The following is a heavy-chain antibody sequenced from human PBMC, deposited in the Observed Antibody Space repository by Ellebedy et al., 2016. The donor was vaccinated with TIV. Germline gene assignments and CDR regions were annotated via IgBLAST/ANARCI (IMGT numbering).Heavy chain of an antibody. V-gene: IGHV4-59*12. CDR1: GGSISSYY. CDR2: IYYSGST. Sequence: SETLSLTXTVPGGSISSYYWSWIRQPPGKGLEWIGYIYYSGSTNYNPSLKSRVTISVDTSKNQFSLKLSSVTAADTAVYYCAGTNSDYWGQGTLVTVSS. CDR3: AGTNSDY. J-gene: IGHJ4*02.